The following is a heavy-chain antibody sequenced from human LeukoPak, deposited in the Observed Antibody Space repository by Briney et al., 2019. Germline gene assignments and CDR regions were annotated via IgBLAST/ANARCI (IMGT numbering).Heavy chain of an antibody. D-gene: IGHD3-22*01. CDR2: IYWNDDK. V-gene: IGHV2-5*01. Sequence: SGPTLVKPTQTLTLTCTFSGFSLSTSGVGVGWIRQPPGKALEWLALIYWNDDKRYSPSLKSRLTITKDTSKNQVVLTMTNMDPVDTATYCCAHISPGSSGYYHLGFDYWGQGTLVTVSS. CDR3: AHISPGSSGYYHLGFDY. J-gene: IGHJ4*02. CDR1: GFSLSTSGVG.